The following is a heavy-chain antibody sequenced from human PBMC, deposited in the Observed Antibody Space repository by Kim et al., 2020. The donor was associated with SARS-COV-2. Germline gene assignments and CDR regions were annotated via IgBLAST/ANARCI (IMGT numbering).Heavy chain of an antibody. J-gene: IGHJ5*02. V-gene: IGHV4-61*01. D-gene: IGHD3-22*01. Sequence: SETLSLTCTVSGGSVSSGSYYWSWIRQPPGKGLEWIGYIYYSGSTNYNPSLKSRVTISVDTSKNQFSLKLSSVTAADTAVYYCARGRNYYDSSGYYWGNWFDPWGQGTLVTVSS. CDR1: GGSVSSGSYY. CDR2: IYYSGST. CDR3: ARGRNYYDSSGYYWGNWFDP.